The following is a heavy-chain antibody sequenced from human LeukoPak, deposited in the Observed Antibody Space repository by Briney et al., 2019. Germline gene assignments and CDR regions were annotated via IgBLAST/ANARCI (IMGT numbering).Heavy chain of an antibody. CDR2: ISGSGGST. V-gene: IGHV3-23*01. CDR3: AKDKGWGYSSYDYYGMDV. J-gene: IGHJ6*02. Sequence: PGGSLRLSCATSGFTFNRFGMHWVRQAPGKGLEWVSGISGSGGSTYYADSVKGRLTISRDISKNTLYVQMNSLRAEDAAVYYCAKDKGWGYSSYDYYGMDVWGQGTTVTVSS. D-gene: IGHD1-26*01. CDR1: GFTFNRFG.